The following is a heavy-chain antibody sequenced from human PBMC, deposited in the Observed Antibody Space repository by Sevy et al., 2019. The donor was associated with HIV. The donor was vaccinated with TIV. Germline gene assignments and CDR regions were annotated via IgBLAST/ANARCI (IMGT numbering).Heavy chain of an antibody. Sequence: GGSLRLSCAASGFTFSSYAMHWVRQAPGKGLEWVAVISYDGSNKYYADSVKGRITISRDNSKNTLYLQMNSLRAEETAVYYRARDLGDDFWSGYPTVIYYYYYYGMDVWGQGTTVTVSS. CDR2: ISYDGSNK. CDR3: ARDLGDDFWSGYPTVIYYYYYYGMDV. CDR1: GFTFSSYA. V-gene: IGHV3-30-3*01. D-gene: IGHD3-3*01. J-gene: IGHJ6*02.